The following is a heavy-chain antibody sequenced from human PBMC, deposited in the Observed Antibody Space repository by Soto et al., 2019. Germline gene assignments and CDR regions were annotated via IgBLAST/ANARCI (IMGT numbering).Heavy chain of an antibody. Sequence: LVESGRGVVRPGGSLTLSCVGSGFSFHSYSLHWVRQAPGKGLEWVATVSFDSKNKYYIDSVEGRFTISRDNSKNVMSLQMNSLRHEDTAVYYCAKESVEATYSYYGMDVWGPGTAVTVSS. CDR1: GFSFHSYS. J-gene: IGHJ6*02. V-gene: IGHV3-30*18. D-gene: IGHD4-4*01. CDR2: VSFDSKNK. CDR3: AKESVEATYSYYGMDV.